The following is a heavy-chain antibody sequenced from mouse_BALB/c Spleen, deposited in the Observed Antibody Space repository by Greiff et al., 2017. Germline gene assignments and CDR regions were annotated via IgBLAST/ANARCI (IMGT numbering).Heavy chain of an antibody. Sequence: QVQLKESGAELVRPGTSVKVSCKASGYAFTNYLIEWVKQRPGQGLEWIGVINPGSGGTNYNEKFKGKATLTADKSSSTAYMQLSSLTSDDSAVYFCARSDGYDKVGYAMDYWGQGTSVTVSS. V-gene: IGHV1-54*01. J-gene: IGHJ4*01. CDR1: GYAFTNYL. D-gene: IGHD2-2*01. CDR3: ARSDGYDKVGYAMDY. CDR2: INPGSGGT.